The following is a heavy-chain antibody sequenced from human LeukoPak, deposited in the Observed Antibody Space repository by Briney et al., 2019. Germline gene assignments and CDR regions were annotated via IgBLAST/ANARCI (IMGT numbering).Heavy chain of an antibody. J-gene: IGHJ4*02. D-gene: IGHD1-26*01. CDR1: GFTFDDYA. V-gene: IGHV3-9*01. CDR2: ISWNSGSI. Sequence: GGSLRLSCAASGFTFDDYAMHWVRQAPGKGLEWVSGISWNSGSIGYADSVKGRFTISRDNAKNSLYLQMNSLRAEDTALYYCAKAVGECFDYWGQGTLVTVSS. CDR3: AKAVGECFDY.